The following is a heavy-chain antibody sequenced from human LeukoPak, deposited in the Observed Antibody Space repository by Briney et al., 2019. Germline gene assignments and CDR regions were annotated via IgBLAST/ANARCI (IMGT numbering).Heavy chain of an antibody. CDR1: GGSISSYY. Sequence: SETLSLTCTVSGGSISSYYWGWIRQPPGKGLEWIGYIYYSGSTNYNPSLKSRVTISVDTSKNQFSLKLSSVTAADTAVYYCARMAGYSSGWYYFDYWGQGTLVTVSS. CDR2: IYYSGST. V-gene: IGHV4-59*01. D-gene: IGHD6-19*01. CDR3: ARMAGYSSGWYYFDY. J-gene: IGHJ4*02.